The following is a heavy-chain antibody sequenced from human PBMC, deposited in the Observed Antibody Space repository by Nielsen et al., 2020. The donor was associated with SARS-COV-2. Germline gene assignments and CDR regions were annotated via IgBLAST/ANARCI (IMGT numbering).Heavy chain of an antibody. J-gene: IGHJ4*02. CDR2: ISYDGSNK. Sequence: GESLKISCVASGFTFSHYAIHWVRQAPGKGLEWVAIISYDGSNKYYADSVKGRFTISRDDSKNTLYLQMNSLRPEDTAVYYCARDSWDSLRYFVHWSQGAQVTVSS. CDR3: ARDSWDSLRYFVH. V-gene: IGHV3-30*04. CDR1: GFTFSHYA. D-gene: IGHD3-22*01.